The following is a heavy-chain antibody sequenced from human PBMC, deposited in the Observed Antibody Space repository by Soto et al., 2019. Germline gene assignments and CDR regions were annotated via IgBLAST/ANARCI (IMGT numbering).Heavy chain of an antibody. J-gene: IGHJ4*02. V-gene: IGHV3-15*01. D-gene: IGHD5-18*01. CDR3: ARYSCGASEY. Sequence: EVQLVESGGGLVKPGGSLRLSCAASGFTVSNAWMSWVRQAPGKGLEWVGRIKSKTDGGTTEYDAPVKGRFTISRDDSHNTLYLQMNSMKTEATAVYYCARYSCGASEYWGQGTLVTVSS. CDR1: GFTVSNAW. CDR2: IKSKTDGGTT.